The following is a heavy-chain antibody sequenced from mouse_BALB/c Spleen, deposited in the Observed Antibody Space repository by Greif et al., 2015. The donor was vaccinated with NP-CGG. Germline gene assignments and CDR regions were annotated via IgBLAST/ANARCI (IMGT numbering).Heavy chain of an antibody. V-gene: IGHV5-6-2*01. CDR2: INSNGGST. Sequence: EVKLMESGGGLVKLGGSLKLSCVASGFTFSSYYMSWVRQTPEKRLELVAAINSNGGSTYYPDTVKGRFTISRDNAKNTLYLQMSSLKSEDTALYYCARGGTTVFDYWGQGTTLTVSS. CDR3: ARGGTTVFDY. D-gene: IGHD1-1*01. J-gene: IGHJ2*01. CDR1: GFTFSSYY.